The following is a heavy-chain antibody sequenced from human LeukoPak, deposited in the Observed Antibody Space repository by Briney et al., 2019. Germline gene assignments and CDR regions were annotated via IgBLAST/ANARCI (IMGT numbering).Heavy chain of an antibody. D-gene: IGHD3-10*01. Sequence: GASVKVSCKASGYTFTDYYIHWVRQARGQGLEWMVWINPNSGGTYFAQKFEARVTLTRDTSINTSYMEMRGLTSDDTAIYGSGSTRPLFDYWGQGTLVTVSS. CDR2: INPNSGGT. CDR1: GYTFTDYY. V-gene: IGHV1-2*02. CDR3: GSTRPLFDY. J-gene: IGHJ4*02.